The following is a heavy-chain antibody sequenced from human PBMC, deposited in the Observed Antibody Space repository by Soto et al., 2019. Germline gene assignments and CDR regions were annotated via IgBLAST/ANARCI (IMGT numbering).Heavy chain of an antibody. J-gene: IGHJ4*02. Sequence: SETLSLTCAVYGGSFSGYYWSWIRQPPGKGLEWIGEINHSGSTNYNPSLKSRVTISVDTSKNQFSLKLSSMTAADTAVYYCAKVGSGSYYWYFDYWGQGTLVTVSS. D-gene: IGHD1-26*01. CDR2: INHSGST. CDR1: GGSFSGYY. V-gene: IGHV4-34*01. CDR3: AKVGSGSYYWYFDY.